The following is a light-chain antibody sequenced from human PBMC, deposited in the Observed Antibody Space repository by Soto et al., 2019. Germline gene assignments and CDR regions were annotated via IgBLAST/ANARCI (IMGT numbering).Light chain of an antibody. CDR2: AAS. CDR1: QSISSY. Sequence: DIQMTQSPSSLSASVGDRVTITCRASQSISSYLNWYQQKPGKAPKLLIYAASSLQSGVPSRFSGSGSGTDFTLTISSLQPEDFATYYCQQSYSTPPITSGQGTRLAI. J-gene: IGKJ5*01. V-gene: IGKV1-39*01. CDR3: QQSYSTPPIT.